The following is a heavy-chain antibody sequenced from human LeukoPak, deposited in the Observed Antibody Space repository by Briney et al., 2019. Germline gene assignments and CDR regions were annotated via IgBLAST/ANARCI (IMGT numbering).Heavy chain of an antibody. CDR2: ISIGGDTT. D-gene: IGHD6-19*01. CDR3: ARATVAGTKYFQH. Sequence: PGGSLRLSCAASGFTFSSHGMCWVRQASGRGLEWVSSISIGGDTTYLDSVKGRFTISRDNAKNSLYLQMNSLRAEDTAVYYCARATVAGTKYFQHWGQGTLVTVSS. J-gene: IGHJ1*01. CDR1: GFTFSSHG. V-gene: IGHV3-21*01.